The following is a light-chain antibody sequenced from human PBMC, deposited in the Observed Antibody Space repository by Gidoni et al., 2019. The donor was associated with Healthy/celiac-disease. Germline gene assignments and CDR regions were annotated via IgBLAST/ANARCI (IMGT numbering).Light chain of an antibody. J-gene: IGLJ2*01. CDR3: FSRDTTGYHFVV. CDR2: GEH. Sequence: SSALTQDPAVSVALGQTVRITCRGDSLRDFYASWCQQKPGQAPVLVFYGEHNRPSDIPDRFSGSSSGNTASLTITGAQAEDEADYYCFSRDTTGYHFVVFGGGTRLTVL. V-gene: IGLV3-19*01. CDR1: SLRDFY.